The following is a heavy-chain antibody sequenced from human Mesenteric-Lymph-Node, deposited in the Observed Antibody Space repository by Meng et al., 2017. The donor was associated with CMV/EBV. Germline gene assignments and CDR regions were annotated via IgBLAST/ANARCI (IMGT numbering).Heavy chain of an antibody. CDR2: IYYSGTT. D-gene: IGHD3-22*01. CDR1: STGGYY. Sequence: STGGYYWSWIRQYPGKGLEWIGYIYYSGTTNYNPSLNSRVTISVDTSTNQFSLWLSSVTAADTAVYYCARDVGYYYDSSGYGYYFDSWGQGTLVTVSS. J-gene: IGHJ4*02. CDR3: ARDVGYYYDSSGYGYYFDS. V-gene: IGHV4-31*02.